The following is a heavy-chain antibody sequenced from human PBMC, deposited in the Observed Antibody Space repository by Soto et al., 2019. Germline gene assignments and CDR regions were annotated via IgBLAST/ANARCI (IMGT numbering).Heavy chain of an antibody. J-gene: IGHJ6*02. CDR2: IYYSGST. V-gene: IGHV4-59*01. CDR3: ARGPRGWFGGSGMDV. D-gene: IGHD3-10*01. CDR1: GGSFSGYY. Sequence: PSETLSLTCAVYGGSFSGYYWSWIRQPPGKGLEWIGYIYYSGSTNYNPSLKSRVTISVDTSKNQFSLKLSSVTAADTAVYYCARGPRGWFGGSGMDVWGQGTTVTVSS.